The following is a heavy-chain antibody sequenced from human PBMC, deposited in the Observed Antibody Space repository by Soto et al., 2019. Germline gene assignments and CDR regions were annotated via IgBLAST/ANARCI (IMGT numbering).Heavy chain of an antibody. CDR3: ARIQLGYDAFDI. D-gene: IGHD6-6*01. Sequence: GGSLRLSCAASGFTFSGSAMHWVRQASGKGLEWVGRIRSKADTYATSYAASVKGRFTISRDNAKNSLYLQMNSLRAEDTAVYYCARIQLGYDAFDIWGQGTMVTVSS. CDR2: IRSKADTYAT. V-gene: IGHV3-73*01. J-gene: IGHJ3*02. CDR1: GFTFSGSA.